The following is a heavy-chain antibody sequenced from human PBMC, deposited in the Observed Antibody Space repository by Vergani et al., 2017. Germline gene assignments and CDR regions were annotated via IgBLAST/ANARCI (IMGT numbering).Heavy chain of an antibody. CDR1: GGSFSGYY. CDR2: IYYSGRT. J-gene: IGHJ4*02. CDR3: ARDSAVGGTFDS. D-gene: IGHD1-26*01. V-gene: IGHV4-59*10. Sequence: QVQLQQWGAGLLKPSETLSLTCAVYGGSFSGYYLSWVRQPAGKGLEWIGRIYYSGRTDYNPSLESRVTISVDTSKNTFSLKLNSVTAADTAIYYCARDSAVGGTFDSWGQGTLVSVSS.